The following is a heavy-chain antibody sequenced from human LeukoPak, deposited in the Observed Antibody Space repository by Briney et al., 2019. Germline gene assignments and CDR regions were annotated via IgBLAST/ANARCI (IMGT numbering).Heavy chain of an antibody. CDR2: IWYDGSNK. D-gene: IGHD6-13*01. CDR3: ARRGPNSSSWYSIGGIDY. CDR1: GFTFSSYA. V-gene: IGHV3-33*08. Sequence: GGSLRLSCAASGFTFSSYAMSWVRQAPGKGLEWVAVIWYDGSNKNYADSVKGRFTISRDNSKNTLYLQMNSLRAEDTAVYYCARRGPNSSSWYSIGGIDYWGQGTLVTVSS. J-gene: IGHJ4*02.